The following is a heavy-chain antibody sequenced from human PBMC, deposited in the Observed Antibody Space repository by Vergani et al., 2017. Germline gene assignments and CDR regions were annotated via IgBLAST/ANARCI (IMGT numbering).Heavy chain of an antibody. Sequence: EVQLVESGGGPVKPGGSLRLSCAVSGFPLSSYSMNWVRQAPGKGLEWVSSISSGSGYIYYADSVKGRFTISRDNAKNSLYLQMNSLRAEETAVYYCARGQHSSGWYPGHFDLWGRGTLVTVSS. V-gene: IGHV3-21*01. D-gene: IGHD6-19*01. CDR3: ARGQHSSGWYPGHFDL. CDR2: ISSGSGYI. CDR1: GFPLSSYS. J-gene: IGHJ2*01.